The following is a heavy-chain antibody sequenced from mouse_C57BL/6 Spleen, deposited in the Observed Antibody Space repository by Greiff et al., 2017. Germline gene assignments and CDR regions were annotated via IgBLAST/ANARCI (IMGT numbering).Heavy chain of an antibody. V-gene: IGHV1-26*01. CDR1: GYTFTDYY. CDR2: INPNNGGT. Sequence: VQLQQSGPELVKPGASVKISCKASGYTFTDYYMNWVKQSHGKSLEWIGDINPNNGGTSYNQKFKGKATLTVDKSSSTAYMELRSLTSEDSAVYYCARSPFYYSNYVPFDYWGQGTTLTVSS. J-gene: IGHJ2*01. CDR3: ARSPFYYSNYVPFDY. D-gene: IGHD2-5*01.